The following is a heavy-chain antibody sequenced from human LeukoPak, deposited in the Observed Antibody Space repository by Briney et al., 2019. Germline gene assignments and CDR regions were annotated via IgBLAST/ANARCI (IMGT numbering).Heavy chain of an antibody. J-gene: IGHJ4*02. V-gene: IGHV3-33*01. CDR3: AREHTTVTSLLDY. D-gene: IGHD4-17*01. CDR2: IWYDGNNK. CDR1: GFTFNSYG. Sequence: SGRSLRLSCAASGFTFNSYGIHWVRQAPGKGLEWVAAIWYDGNNKYYADSVKGRFTISRDSSKSTMYLQMNSLRAEDTAVYYCAREHTTVTSLLDYWGQGTLVTVSS.